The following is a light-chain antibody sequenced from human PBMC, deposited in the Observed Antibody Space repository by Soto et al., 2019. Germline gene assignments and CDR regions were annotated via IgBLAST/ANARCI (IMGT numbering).Light chain of an antibody. CDR1: QSVSSSY. J-gene: IGKJ2*01. Sequence: EIVLTQSPGTLSLSPGERATLSCRASQSVSSSYLAWYQKKPGQAHRLLIYGASSRATGIPDRFSGSGSGTDFTLTISRLEPEDFAVYYCQQYDSSPPYTFGQGTKLEIK. V-gene: IGKV3-20*01. CDR3: QQYDSSPPYT. CDR2: GAS.